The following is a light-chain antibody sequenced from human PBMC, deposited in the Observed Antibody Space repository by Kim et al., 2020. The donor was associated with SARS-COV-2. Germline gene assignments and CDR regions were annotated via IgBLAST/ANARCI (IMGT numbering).Light chain of an antibody. Sequence: GQRFTISCSGTSPNIGNNYVYWYQHFPGTAPKLLMYWNNKRPSGVPARFSGSKSGTSASLAISGLRPEDEADYYCSSWDDTLSGPVFGGGTTLTVL. CDR2: WNN. CDR3: SSWDDTLSGPV. J-gene: IGLJ3*02. V-gene: IGLV1-47*01. CDR1: SPNIGNNY.